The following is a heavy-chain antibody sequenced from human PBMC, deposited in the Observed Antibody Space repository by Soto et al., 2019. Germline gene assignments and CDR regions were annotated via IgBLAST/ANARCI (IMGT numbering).Heavy chain of an antibody. CDR1: SGSINIYY. Sequence: SETLSLTCSISGSINIYYWSWIRQPPGKRLEWIGYVYYSGSTDYNPSLKSRVTISVDTSKNQFSLKLRSVTAADTAVYYYDNSGLPFDPWGQGTLVTVSS. CDR2: VYYSGST. V-gene: IGHV4-59*01. D-gene: IGHD3-22*01. CDR3: DNSGLPFDP. J-gene: IGHJ5*02.